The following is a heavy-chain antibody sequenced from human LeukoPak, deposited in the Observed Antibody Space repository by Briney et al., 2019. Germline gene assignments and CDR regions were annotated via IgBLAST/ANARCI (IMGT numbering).Heavy chain of an antibody. CDR1: GFTFSDYY. V-gene: IGHV3-11*04. D-gene: IGHD6-13*01. Sequence: GGSLRLSCAASGFTFSDYYMSWIRQAPGKGLEWVSYISSSGSTIYYADSVKGRFTISRDNAKNSLYLQMNSLRAEDTAVYYCAKDHRSSWPYYFDYWGQGTLVTVSS. CDR2: ISSSGSTI. J-gene: IGHJ4*02. CDR3: AKDHRSSWPYYFDY.